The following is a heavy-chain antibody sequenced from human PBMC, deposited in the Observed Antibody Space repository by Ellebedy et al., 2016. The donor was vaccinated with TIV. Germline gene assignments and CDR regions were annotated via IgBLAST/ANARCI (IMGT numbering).Heavy chain of an antibody. V-gene: IGHV4-4*07. CDR1: GDSITSYY. D-gene: IGHD3-22*01. CDR2: FYPGGST. CDR3: ARDRHDSSGYYWDTFDI. J-gene: IGHJ3*02. Sequence: SETLSLTCTVSGDSITSYYWSRIRQPAGKGLEWIGRFYPGGSTNYNPSLKSRVTMSADTSNNHFSLKVVSVTAADTAVYYCARDRHDSSGYYWDTFDIWGQGTKVTVSS.